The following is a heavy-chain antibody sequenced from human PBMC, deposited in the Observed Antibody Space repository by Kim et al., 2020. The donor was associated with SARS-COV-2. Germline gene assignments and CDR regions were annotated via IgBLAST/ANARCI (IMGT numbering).Heavy chain of an antibody. CDR1: GYSFTSYW. CDR2: IYPGDSDT. V-gene: IGHV5-51*01. Sequence: GESLKISCKGSGYSFTSYWIGWVRQMPGKGLEWMGIIYPGDSDTRYSPSFQGQVTISADKSISTAYLQWSSLKASDTAMYYCARSAGRNYYDSSGYYWYFDLWGRGTLVTVSS. CDR3: ARSAGRNYYDSSGYYWYFDL. J-gene: IGHJ2*01. D-gene: IGHD3-22*01.